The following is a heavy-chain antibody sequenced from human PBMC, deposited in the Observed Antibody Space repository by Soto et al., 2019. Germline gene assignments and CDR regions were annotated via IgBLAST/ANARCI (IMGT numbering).Heavy chain of an antibody. V-gene: IGHV3-64*01. CDR1: GFTFSSYA. Sequence: EVQLVESGGSLVQPGGSLRLSCAASGFTFSSYAMNWVRQAPGKGLEYVSAISSNGGSIYYGNSVKGRFTISRDNSKNTLYLQMGSLRAEDMAVYYCARLHNYHYALAVWGQGTTVTVSS. CDR3: ARLHNYHYALAV. CDR2: ISSNGGSI. J-gene: IGHJ6*02. D-gene: IGHD4-4*01.